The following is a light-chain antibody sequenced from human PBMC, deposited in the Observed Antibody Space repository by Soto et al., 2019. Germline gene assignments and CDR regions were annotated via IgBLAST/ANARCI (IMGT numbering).Light chain of an antibody. J-gene: IGLJ3*02. CDR3: QVWDSSSDPWV. Sequence: SYELTQPPSVSVAPGKTARITCGGNNIGSKSVHWYQQKPGQAPVLVIYYDSDRPSGIPERFSGSNSGNTATLPISRVEAGDEAAYYCQVWDSSSDPWVFGGGTKLTVL. CDR1: NIGSKS. CDR2: YDS. V-gene: IGLV3-21*04.